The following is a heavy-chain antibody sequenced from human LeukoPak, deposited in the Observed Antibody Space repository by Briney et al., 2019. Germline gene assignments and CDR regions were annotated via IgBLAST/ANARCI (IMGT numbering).Heavy chain of an antibody. J-gene: IGHJ4*02. D-gene: IGHD6-19*01. CDR2: VSYSGRT. CDR3: ARGNSGFSDY. Sequence: SETLSLTCTVSGVSITTNNYYWGWIRQPPGKGLEWIGSVSYSGRTYSNPSLKSRVTTSVDTSKNQFSLNLSSVTAADTAVYYCARGNSGFSDYWGQGTLVTVSS. V-gene: IGHV4-39*01. CDR1: GVSITTNNYY.